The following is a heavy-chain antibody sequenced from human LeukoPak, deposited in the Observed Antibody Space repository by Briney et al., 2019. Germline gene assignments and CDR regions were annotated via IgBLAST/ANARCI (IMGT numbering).Heavy chain of an antibody. V-gene: IGHV3-30*04. CDR2: ISYGGIDK. CDR1: GFNFSSYA. D-gene: IGHD3-3*01. Sequence: GGSLRLSCAASGFNFSSYAMHWVRQAPGEGLEWVGLISYGGIDKSYADSVKGRFTISRDGSKRTLYLQMNSLRAEDTAMYYCARESWSDSVAFDIWGLGTMVIVSS. CDR3: ARESWSDSVAFDI. J-gene: IGHJ3*02.